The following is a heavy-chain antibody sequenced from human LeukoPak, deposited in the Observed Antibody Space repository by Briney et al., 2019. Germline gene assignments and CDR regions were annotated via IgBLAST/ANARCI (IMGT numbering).Heavy chain of an antibody. V-gene: IGHV4-59*01. Sequence: PSGTLSLTCTVSGGSISSYYWSWIRQPPGKGLEWIGYIYYSGSTNYNPSLKSRVTISVDTSKNQFSLKLSSVTAADTAVYYCAREITNRLLYYDFWSGYYTRWFDPWGQGTLVTVSS. J-gene: IGHJ5*02. D-gene: IGHD3-3*01. CDR2: IYYSGST. CDR3: AREITNRLLYYDFWSGYYTRWFDP. CDR1: GGSISSYY.